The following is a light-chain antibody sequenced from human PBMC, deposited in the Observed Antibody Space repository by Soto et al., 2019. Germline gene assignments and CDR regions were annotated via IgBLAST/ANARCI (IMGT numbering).Light chain of an antibody. V-gene: IGKV3-15*01. Sequence: EIVMTQSPATLSVSPGDRATLSCRASQSVSSDLAWYQQKPGQSPRLLIYGTSTRATGVPARFSGGGSGTEFTLTINSLQSEDFAVYYCQQRSNWPRTFGQGTKVDIK. CDR1: QSVSSD. J-gene: IGKJ1*01. CDR3: QQRSNWPRT. CDR2: GTS.